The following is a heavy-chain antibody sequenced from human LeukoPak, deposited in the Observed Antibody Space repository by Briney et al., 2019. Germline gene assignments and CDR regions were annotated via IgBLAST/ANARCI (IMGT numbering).Heavy chain of an antibody. CDR3: ARVPHMVRGDWSFDY. D-gene: IGHD3-10*01. J-gene: IGHJ4*02. CDR2: INPNSGGT. V-gene: IGHV1-2*02. CDR1: GYTFTGYY. Sequence: ASVKVSCKASGYTFTGYYMHWVRQAPGQGLEWMGWINPNSGGTNYAQKFQGRVTMTRDTSISTAYMELSRLRSDGTAVYYCARVPHMVRGDWSFDYWGQGTLVTVSS.